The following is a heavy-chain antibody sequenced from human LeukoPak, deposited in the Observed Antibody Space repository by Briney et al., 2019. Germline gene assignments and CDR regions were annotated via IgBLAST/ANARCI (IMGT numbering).Heavy chain of an antibody. V-gene: IGHV3-23*01. Sequence: GGSLRLSCAASGFTFSSYALSWVRQAPGKGLEWVSAISESGDGTNYADSVKGRFTISRDNSKNTVYLHMNSLRPEDTAVYYCAKGHRYCTSGNCNSAVDYWGRGTLVTVSS. D-gene: IGHD2-15*01. CDR3: AKGHRYCTSGNCNSAVDY. J-gene: IGHJ4*02. CDR1: GFTFSSYA. CDR2: ISESGDGT.